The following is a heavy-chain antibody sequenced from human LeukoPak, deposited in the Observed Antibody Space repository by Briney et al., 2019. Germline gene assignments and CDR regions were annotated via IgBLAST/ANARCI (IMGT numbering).Heavy chain of an antibody. J-gene: IGHJ4*02. Sequence: PGGSLRLSCAASGFAFHSHWMHWVRQAPGKGLEWVSAISGSGGSTYYADSVKGRFTISRDNAKNSLYLQMNSLRAEDTAVYYCARYDFLGSYYFDYWGQGTLVTVSS. CDR2: ISGSGGST. CDR1: GFAFHSHW. D-gene: IGHD3-3*01. CDR3: ARYDFLGSYYFDY. V-gene: IGHV3-21*04.